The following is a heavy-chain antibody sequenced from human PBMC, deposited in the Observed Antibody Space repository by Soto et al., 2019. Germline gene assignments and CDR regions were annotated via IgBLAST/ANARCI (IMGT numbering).Heavy chain of an antibody. D-gene: IGHD2-21*01. V-gene: IGHV4-59*01. CDR2: IYYSGST. Sequence: SETLSLTCTVSGGSISSYYWSWIRQPPGKGLEWIGYIYYSGSTNYNPSLKSRVTISVNTSKDQFSLKLSSVTAADTAVYYCARRWGGTFDYWGQGTLVTVSS. CDR1: GGSISSYY. J-gene: IGHJ4*02. CDR3: ARRWGGTFDY.